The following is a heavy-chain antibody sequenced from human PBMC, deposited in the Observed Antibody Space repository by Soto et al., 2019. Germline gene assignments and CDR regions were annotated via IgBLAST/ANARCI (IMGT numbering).Heavy chain of an antibody. CDR2: IIPMFPTA. CDR1: GGTFSNHA. J-gene: IGHJ6*02. V-gene: IGHV1-69*01. CDR3: ARDDATYCGGDCYRYFYYGMDV. Sequence: QVQLVQSGAEVKQPGSSVKVSCKASGGTFSNHAISWVRQAPGQGLEWVGGIIPMFPTADYAQRFQGRVTITADDYTTTVYMELSGLRSEDTAMYYCARDDATYCGGDCYRYFYYGMDVWGQGTTVTVSS. D-gene: IGHD2-21*02.